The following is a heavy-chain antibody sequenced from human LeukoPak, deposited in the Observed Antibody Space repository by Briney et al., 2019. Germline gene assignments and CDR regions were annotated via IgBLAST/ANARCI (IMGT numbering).Heavy chain of an antibody. Sequence: PSETLSLTCTVSGGSISSYYWSWIRQPPGKGLEWIGYIYYSGSTNYNPSLKSRVTISVDTSKNQFSLKLSSVTAADTAVYYCARSMVRGVIITPQNDNWYDPWGQGTLVTVPS. J-gene: IGHJ5*02. CDR3: ARSMVRGVIITPQNDNWYDP. V-gene: IGHV4-59*08. CDR1: GGSISSYY. D-gene: IGHD3-10*01. CDR2: IYYSGST.